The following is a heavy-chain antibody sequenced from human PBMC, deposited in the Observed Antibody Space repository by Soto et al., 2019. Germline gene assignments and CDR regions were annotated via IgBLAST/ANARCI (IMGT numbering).Heavy chain of an antibody. D-gene: IGHD3-3*01. CDR1: GYTFTSYG. CDR3: ARATVNLTPIFRVVILGWFVP. V-gene: IGHV1-18*01. CDR2: ISAYNGNT. Sequence: QVQLVQSGAEVKKPGASVKVSCKASGYTFTSYGISWVRQAPGQGLEWMGWISAYNGNTNYAQKLQGRVTMTTGTSPSTAYMKLSSLRTDDTAVYYCARATVNLTPIFRVVILGWFVPWGQGTLVTVYS. J-gene: IGHJ5*02.